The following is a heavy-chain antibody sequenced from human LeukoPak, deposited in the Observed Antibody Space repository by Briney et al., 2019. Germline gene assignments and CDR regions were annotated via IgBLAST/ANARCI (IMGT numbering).Heavy chain of an antibody. CDR1: GFTFSSYG. J-gene: IGHJ4*02. V-gene: IGHV3-30*18. CDR3: AKRDGNY. Sequence: GRSLRLSCAASGFTFSSYGMHWVRQAPGKGLEWVALISYDGSNEYYADSVRGRFTISRDNSKNTLYLQMNSLRAEDTAVYYCAKRDGNYWGQGTLVTVSS. CDR2: ISYDGSNE.